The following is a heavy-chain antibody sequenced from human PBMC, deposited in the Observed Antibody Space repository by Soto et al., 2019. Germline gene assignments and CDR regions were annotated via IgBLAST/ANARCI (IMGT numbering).Heavy chain of an antibody. Sequence: SVKVSCKASGFTFTSSAMQWVRQARGQRLEWIGWIVVGSGNTNYAQKFQERVTITRDMSTSTAYMELSSLRSDDTAVYYCARASGSSYWFDPWGQGTLVTVSS. CDR2: IVVGSGNT. D-gene: IGHD1-26*01. V-gene: IGHV1-58*02. CDR3: ARASGSSYWFDP. J-gene: IGHJ5*02. CDR1: GFTFTSSA.